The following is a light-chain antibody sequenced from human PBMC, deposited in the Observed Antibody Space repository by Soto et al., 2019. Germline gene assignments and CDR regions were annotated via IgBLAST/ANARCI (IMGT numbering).Light chain of an antibody. CDR3: SSYTSSSTVV. J-gene: IGLJ2*01. CDR1: SSDVGGYNY. V-gene: IGLV2-14*01. Sequence: QSVLTQPASVSGSPGQSITISCTGTSSDVGGYNYVSWYQQHLGKAPKLMICDVSNRPSGVSNRFSGSKSGNTASLTISGLQAEDEADYYCSSYTSSSTVVFGGGTKLTVL. CDR2: DVS.